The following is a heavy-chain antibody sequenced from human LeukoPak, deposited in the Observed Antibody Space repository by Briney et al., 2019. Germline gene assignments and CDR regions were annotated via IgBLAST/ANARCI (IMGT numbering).Heavy chain of an antibody. CDR3: ARETTGLARYFDY. CDR1: GNSLSSYY. V-gene: IGHV4-4*07. Sequence: PSETLSHTCTLPGNSLSSYYWCWIRQPAGKGREWVGRIYTIGSTNYNPSRKSRVTMSVDTSKNQFSLNLSSVTAADTAFYYCARETTGLARYFDYWGQGTLVTVSS. D-gene: IGHD4-11*01. J-gene: IGHJ4*02. CDR2: IYTIGST.